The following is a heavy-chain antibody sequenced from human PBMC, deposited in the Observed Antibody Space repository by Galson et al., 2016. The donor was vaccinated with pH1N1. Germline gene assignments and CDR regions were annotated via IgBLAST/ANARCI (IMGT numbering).Heavy chain of an antibody. V-gene: IGHV3-9*01. J-gene: IGHJ3*02. Sequence: SLRLSCAAAGFTFGYHGMHWVRQVPGKGLEWVSGINWSSGSIAYADSVRGRCTISRDNAKNSLYLQMNSPRPEDTALYYCVTDSGDGDRNLVPHDAFDIWGQGTMVTVSS. CDR3: VTDSGDGDRNLVPHDAFDI. CDR1: GFTFGYHG. CDR2: INWSSGSI. D-gene: IGHD4-17*01.